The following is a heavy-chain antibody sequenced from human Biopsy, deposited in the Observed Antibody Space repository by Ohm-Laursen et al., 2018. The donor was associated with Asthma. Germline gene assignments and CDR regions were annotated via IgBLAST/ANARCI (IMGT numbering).Heavy chain of an antibody. CDR1: GFPISNYG. CDR2: MSYGDSQT. J-gene: IGHJ4*02. Sequence: SLRLSCTASGFPISNYGMHWVRQAPGKGLEWVAVMSYGDSQTRYADSVKGRFTISRDNSKDTLYLQVNSLRGDDTAVYYCARGKTWGRSYYFDYWGQGTLVTVSS. CDR3: ARGKTWGRSYYFDY. V-gene: IGHV3-30*03. D-gene: IGHD6-6*01.